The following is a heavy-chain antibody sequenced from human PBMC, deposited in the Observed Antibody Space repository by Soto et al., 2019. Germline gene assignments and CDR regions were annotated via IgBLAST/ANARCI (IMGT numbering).Heavy chain of an antibody. CDR2: IYSGGNT. J-gene: IGHJ6*02. V-gene: IGHV3-53*01. CDR3: ARVRALAADGMDV. D-gene: IGHD6-19*01. Sequence: GGSLRLSCAASGFTVSSNYMNWVRQAPGKGLEWVSVIYSGGNTYYADSVKGRFTISKDNSKNTLYLQMSSLRAEDTAVYYCARVRALAADGMDVWGQGTTVTVSS. CDR1: GFTVSSNY.